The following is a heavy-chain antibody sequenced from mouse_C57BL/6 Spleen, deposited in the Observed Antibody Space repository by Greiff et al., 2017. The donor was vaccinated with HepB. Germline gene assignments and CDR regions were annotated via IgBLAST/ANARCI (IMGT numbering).Heavy chain of an antibody. D-gene: IGHD2-1*01. CDR2: IYPSDSET. Sequence: QVQLQQPGAELVRPGSSVKLSCKASGYTFTSYWMHWVKQRPIQGLEWNGNIYPSDSETHYNQKFKDKATLTVDKSSSTAYMQLSSLTSEDSAVYYCARGGCGNFEHDAMDYWGQGTSVTVSS. CDR3: ARGGCGNFEHDAMDY. J-gene: IGHJ4*01. CDR1: GYTFTSYW. V-gene: IGHV1-52*01.